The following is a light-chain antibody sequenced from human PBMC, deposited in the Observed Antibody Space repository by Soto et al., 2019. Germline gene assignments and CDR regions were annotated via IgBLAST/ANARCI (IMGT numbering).Light chain of an antibody. V-gene: IGKV3-20*01. J-gene: IGKJ3*01. CDR1: QSVSNNY. Sequence: EIVLTQSPGTLSLSPGERATLSCRASQSVSNNYLAWYQQKPGQAPRLLIYGASIRATGVPDRFSGSGSGTAFTLTISSLEPEDFAVYSCQHYGTSRVTFGPGTKVDIK. CDR2: GAS. CDR3: QHYGTSRVT.